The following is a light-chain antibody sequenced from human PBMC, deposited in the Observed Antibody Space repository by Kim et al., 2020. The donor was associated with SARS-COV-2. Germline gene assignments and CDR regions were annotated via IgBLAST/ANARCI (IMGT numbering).Light chain of an antibody. J-gene: IGLJ1*01. CDR1: HSNIGAGYD. CDR3: QSYDSSLSGYV. V-gene: IGLV1-40*01. Sequence: QSVLTQPPSVSGAPGQRVTVSCTGTHSNIGAGYDVHWYQQFPGMAPKLLIYGDINRPSGVPDRFSGSKSGSSASLVITGLQPEDEADYYCQSYDSSLSGYVFGSRTKVTVL. CDR2: GDI.